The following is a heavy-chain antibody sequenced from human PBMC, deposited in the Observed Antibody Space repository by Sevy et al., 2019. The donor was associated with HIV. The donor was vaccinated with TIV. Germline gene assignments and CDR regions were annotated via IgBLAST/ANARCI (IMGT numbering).Heavy chain of an antibody. V-gene: IGHV3-15*01. D-gene: IGHD4-17*01. J-gene: IGHJ6*02. Sequence: GGSLRLSCAASGFTFSDAWMSWVRQAPGKGLEWVGRIQSKTDGGTTDYAAPVKGRFTITRADSKNTLYLQMNSLKTEDTAVYYCTTEALDGDYGDYYYYGMDVWGQGTTVTVSS. CDR3: TTEALDGDYGDYYYYGMDV. CDR2: IQSKTDGGTT. CDR1: GFTFSDAW.